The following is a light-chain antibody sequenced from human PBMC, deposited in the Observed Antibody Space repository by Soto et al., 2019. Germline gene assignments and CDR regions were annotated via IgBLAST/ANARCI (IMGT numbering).Light chain of an antibody. CDR1: QSVNSY. CDR3: QQRSNWPGT. J-gene: IGKJ2*01. Sequence: ELVLTQSPATLSLSPGERATLSCRASQSVNSYLAWYQQKPGQAPRLLIFDASNMATGIPARFSGSGSGTDFTLTISSLEPEEFAVYYCQQRSNWPGTFGQGTNREIK. CDR2: DAS. V-gene: IGKV3-11*01.